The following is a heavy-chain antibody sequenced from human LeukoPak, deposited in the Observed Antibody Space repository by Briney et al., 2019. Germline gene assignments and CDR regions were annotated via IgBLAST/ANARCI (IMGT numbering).Heavy chain of an antibody. J-gene: IGHJ4*02. Sequence: SGGSLRLSCAASGFSVSRNYMSWVRQAPGKGLEWVSDISGSGGTTYYADSVKGRFIISRDNSKNTLYLQMNSLRAEDTAVYYCAEQVSDYDSSTYYYYWGQGALVTVSS. V-gene: IGHV3-23*01. CDR2: ISGSGGTT. D-gene: IGHD3-22*01. CDR3: AEQVSDYDSSTYYYY. CDR1: GFSVSRNY.